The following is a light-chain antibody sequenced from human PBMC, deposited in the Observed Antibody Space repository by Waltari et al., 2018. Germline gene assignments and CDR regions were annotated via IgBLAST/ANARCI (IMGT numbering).Light chain of an antibody. CDR2: SDR. V-gene: IGLV1-44*01. CDR3: SSWDDSRNTVV. CDR1: SANIGNNF. Sequence: QTMLTQPPSASGTPGQRVTLSCSGSSANIGNNFVNWYQQLPETAPKLLIYSDRQRPSGVPDRCSASKSGTSASLAISGLQSEDEGLYYCSSWDDSRNTVVFGGGTKLTVL. J-gene: IGLJ2*01.